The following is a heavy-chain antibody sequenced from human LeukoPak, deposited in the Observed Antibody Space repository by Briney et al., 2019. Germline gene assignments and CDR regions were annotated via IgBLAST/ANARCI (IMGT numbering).Heavy chain of an antibody. CDR2: MNPNSGNT. CDR3: ARDYYDSSGYYSLFDY. Sequence: ASVKVSCKASGYTFTSYDINWVRQATGQGLEWMGGMNPNSGNTGYAQKFQGRVTMTRNTSISTAYMELSSLRSEDTAVYYCARDYYDSSGYYSLFDYWGQGTLVTVSS. V-gene: IGHV1-8*01. J-gene: IGHJ4*02. D-gene: IGHD3-22*01. CDR1: GYTFTSYD.